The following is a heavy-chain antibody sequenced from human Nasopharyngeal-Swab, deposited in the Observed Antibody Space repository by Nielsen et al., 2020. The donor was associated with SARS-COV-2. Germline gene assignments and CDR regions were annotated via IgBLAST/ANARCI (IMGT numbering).Heavy chain of an antibody. J-gene: IGHJ3*02. D-gene: IGHD1-26*01. Sequence: SETLSLTCTVSGDSISHYYWSWIRQAPGKGLEWIGYINYSGSTKNNPSLKSRVIISVDASKNQFSLKLISVRAADTAVYYCARERVTTVGENSGAFDIWGQGTMVTVPS. CDR1: GDSISHYY. V-gene: IGHV4-59*01. CDR2: INYSGST. CDR3: ARERVTTVGENSGAFDI.